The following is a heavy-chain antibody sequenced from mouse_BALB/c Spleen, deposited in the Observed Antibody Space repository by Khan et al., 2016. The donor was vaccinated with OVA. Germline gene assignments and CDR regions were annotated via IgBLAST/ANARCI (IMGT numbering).Heavy chain of an antibody. Sequence: EVQLQESGPELVKPGASVKISCKASEYTFSDYNMDWVKQSHGKRLEWLGYIYPNDGGSGYNQKFKTKATLTVDMSSSTAYMELRSLTSEDSAVYYCGRSGYGSFAFWGQGTLVTVS. CDR3: GRSGYGSFAF. CDR2: IYPNDGGS. J-gene: IGHJ3*01. D-gene: IGHD1-2*01. CDR1: EYTFSDYN. V-gene: IGHV1S29*02.